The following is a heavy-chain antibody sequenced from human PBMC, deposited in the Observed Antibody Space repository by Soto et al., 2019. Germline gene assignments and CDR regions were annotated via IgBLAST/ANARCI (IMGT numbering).Heavy chain of an antibody. D-gene: IGHD3-16*01. CDR3: ARAWGGNVFDY. V-gene: IGHV4-34*01. CDR2: INHSGST. Sequence: SATLSLTCAVYGGSFSGYYWTWIRQPPGTGLEWIGEINHSGSTNYNPSLKSRVTISVDTSKNQFSLKLSSVTAADTAVYYCARAWGGNVFDYWGQGTLVTVSS. CDR1: GGSFSGYY. J-gene: IGHJ4*02.